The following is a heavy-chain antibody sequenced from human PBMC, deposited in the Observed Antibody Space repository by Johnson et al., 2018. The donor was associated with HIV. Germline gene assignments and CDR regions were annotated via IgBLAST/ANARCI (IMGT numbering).Heavy chain of an antibody. D-gene: IGHD1-1*01. J-gene: IGHJ3*01. Sequence: VQLVESGGGVLRPGGSLRLSCEGFGFIFGDYGLSWVRQAPGKGLEWVGRIKSETDGGTTDYATPVKVRFTISRDDSKNMLFLQMNILKTEDTAMYYCTTDPWWNGYHAFDVWGQGTMVTVSS. V-gene: IGHV3-15*01. CDR2: IKSETDGGTT. CDR3: TTDPWWNGYHAFDV. CDR1: GFIFGDYG.